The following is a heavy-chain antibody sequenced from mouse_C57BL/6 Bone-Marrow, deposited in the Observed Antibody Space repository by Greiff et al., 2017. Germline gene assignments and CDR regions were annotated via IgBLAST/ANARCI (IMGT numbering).Heavy chain of an antibody. D-gene: IGHD1-1*01. Sequence: QVQLQQSGAELAKPGASVKLSCKASGYTFTSYWMHWVKQRPGQGLEWIGYINPSSGYTKYNQKFKDKDTLTADKSSSTAYMQLSSLTYEDSAVYYCARYYYGSSFYFDYWGQGTTLTVAS. CDR1: GYTFTSYW. CDR3: ARYYYGSSFYFDY. V-gene: IGHV1-7*01. CDR2: INPSSGYT. J-gene: IGHJ2*01.